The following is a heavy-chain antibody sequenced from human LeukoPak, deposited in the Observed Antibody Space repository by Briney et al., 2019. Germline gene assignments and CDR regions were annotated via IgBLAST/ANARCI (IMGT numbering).Heavy chain of an antibody. Sequence: GESLRLSCAASGFTFSDYWMSWVRQAPGKGLEWVANIQQDGSEKYYVDSVKGRFTISRDNAKKSLFLQVSSLRGEDTAVYYCARDRGFSYGIDFWGQGTLVTVSS. D-gene: IGHD5-18*01. CDR3: ARDRGFSYGIDF. CDR1: GFTFSDYW. V-gene: IGHV3-7*04. CDR2: IQQDGSEK. J-gene: IGHJ4*02.